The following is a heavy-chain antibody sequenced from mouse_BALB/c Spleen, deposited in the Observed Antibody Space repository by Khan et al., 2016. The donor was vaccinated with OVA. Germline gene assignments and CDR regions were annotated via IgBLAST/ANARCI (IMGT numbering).Heavy chain of an antibody. D-gene: IGHD2-14*01. CDR1: GYTFTSYT. CDR2: INPSSGYT. V-gene: IGHV1-4*01. Sequence: QVQLQQSGAELTRPGASVKMSCKASGYTFTSYTMHWVKQRPGQGLEWIGYINPSSGYTNYNQKFKDKATLTADKSSSTAYMQLSSLTSEDSAVYYCAREGAYYRSDGLFGYWGQGTLVTVSA. J-gene: IGHJ3*01. CDR3: AREGAYYRSDGLFGY.